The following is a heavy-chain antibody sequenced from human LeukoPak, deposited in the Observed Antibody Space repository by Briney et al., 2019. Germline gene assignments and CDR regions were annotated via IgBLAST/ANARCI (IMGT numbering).Heavy chain of an antibody. CDR2: INPNSGGT. V-gene: IGHV1-2*06. CDR3: TREGAAEAKNFDY. CDR1: GGTFSSYA. J-gene: IGHJ4*02. D-gene: IGHD6-13*01. Sequence: GASVKVSCKASGGTFSSYAISRVRQAPGQGLEWMGRINPNSGGTNYAQKFQGRVTMTRDTSISTAYMELSRLRSDDTAVYYCTREGAAEAKNFDYWGQGTLVTVSS.